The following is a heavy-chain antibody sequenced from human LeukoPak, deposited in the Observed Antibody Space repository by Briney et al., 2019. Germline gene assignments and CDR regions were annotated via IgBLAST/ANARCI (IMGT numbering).Heavy chain of an antibody. CDR1: GYTFTSYG. J-gene: IGHJ4*02. D-gene: IGHD6-13*01. CDR3: ARQGSSWYDDYFDY. CDR2: ISAYNGNT. V-gene: IGHV1-18*01. Sequence: ASVKVSCKASGYTFTSYGISWVRQAPGQGLEWMGWISAYNGNTNYAQKLQGRVTMTTDTSTTTAYMELRSLRSDDTAVYYCARQGSSWYDDYFDYWGQGTLVTVSS.